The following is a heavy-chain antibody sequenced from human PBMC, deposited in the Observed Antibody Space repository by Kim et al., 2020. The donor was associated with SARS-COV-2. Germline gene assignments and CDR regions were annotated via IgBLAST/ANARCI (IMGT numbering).Heavy chain of an antibody. Sequence: NYSPSLESRVTISVDTSKNQFSLKLNSVTAADTAVYYCARGLYYYYGMDVWGQGTTVTVSS. CDR3: ARGLYYYYGMDV. D-gene: IGHD2-2*02. V-gene: IGHV4-4*09. J-gene: IGHJ6*02.